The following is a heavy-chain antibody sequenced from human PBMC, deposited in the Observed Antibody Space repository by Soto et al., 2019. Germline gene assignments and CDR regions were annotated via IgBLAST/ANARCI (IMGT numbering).Heavy chain of an antibody. CDR2: IYYTGST. D-gene: IGHD3-10*01. CDR3: ARHAFGSGFYYGMNV. J-gene: IGHJ6*02. CDR1: GDAITSYF. Sequence: QVQLQESGPGLVKPSETLSLTCAVSGDAITSYFWSWIRQPPEKGLEWLGYIYYTGSTIYNPSLMRRVTISLDTSKNQFPLELSSVTAADTAVYYCARHAFGSGFYYGMNVWGQGTTVTVSS. V-gene: IGHV4-59*08.